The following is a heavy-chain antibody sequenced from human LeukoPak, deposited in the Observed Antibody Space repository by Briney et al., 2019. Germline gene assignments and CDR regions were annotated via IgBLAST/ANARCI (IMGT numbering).Heavy chain of an antibody. CDR3: ATGRGTPLGF. D-gene: IGHD1-26*01. CDR1: GIAFSTYW. CDR2: ISTDGSNT. V-gene: IGHV3-74*01. Sequence: GGSLRLSCAASGIAFSTYWMHWVRQAPGKGLVWISRISTDGSNTFYADSVKGRFIVSRDNAENTLYLQMDNLRAEDTAMYYCATGRGTPLGFWGQGALVTVSS. J-gene: IGHJ4*02.